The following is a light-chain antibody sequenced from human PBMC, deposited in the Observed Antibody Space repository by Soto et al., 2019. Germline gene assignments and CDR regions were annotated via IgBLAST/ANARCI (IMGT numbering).Light chain of an antibody. J-gene: IGLJ1*01. CDR1: SSDVCGYNY. V-gene: IGLV2-14*01. CDR2: VVV. Sequence: QSVLTQPASVSGSPGQSITISCTGTSSDVCGYNYVSWYQHHPGKAPKLLIYVVVNRPSGVSNRFSGSKSGITASLTICVLQAEAGADYYCPSYTSSSPLVFGTGTKLTVL. CDR3: PSYTSSSPLV.